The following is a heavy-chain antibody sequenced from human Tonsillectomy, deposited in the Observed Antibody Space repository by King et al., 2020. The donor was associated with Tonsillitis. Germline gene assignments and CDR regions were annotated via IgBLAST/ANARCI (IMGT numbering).Heavy chain of an antibody. CDR2: ISSNGGST. J-gene: IGHJ3*02. V-gene: IGHV3-64D*06. Sequence: QLVQSGGGLVQPGGSLRLSCSASGFIFSSYAMHWVRQAPGKGLEYVSAISSNGGSTYYADSVKGRFSISRDYSKNTLYFQMSSLRVEDTAVYYCVKGRTGYDGFDIWGQGTMVTVSS. D-gene: IGHD1-1*01. CDR3: VKGRTGYDGFDI. CDR1: GFIFSSYA.